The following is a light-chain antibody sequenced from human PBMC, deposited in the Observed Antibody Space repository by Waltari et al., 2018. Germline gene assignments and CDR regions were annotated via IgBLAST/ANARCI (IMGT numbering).Light chain of an antibody. CDR2: ANN. CDR1: SSNIGSRFN. J-gene: IGLJ2*01. Sequence: QSVLTQPPSVSGAPGQRVTIPSTGSSSNIGSRFNVHWYQQVPGTVPKLLIYANNYRPSGVPGRFSGSKSGTSASLAIAGLQAEEEADYYCQSYDSSLSAWVFGGGTKLTVL. CDR3: QSYDSSLSAWV. V-gene: IGLV1-40*01.